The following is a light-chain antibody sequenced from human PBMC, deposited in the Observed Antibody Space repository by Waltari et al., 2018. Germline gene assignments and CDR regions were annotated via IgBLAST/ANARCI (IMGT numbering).Light chain of an antibody. Sequence: EVVLTQSPTTLSLSPGQRATPPCRASQSVRRNLAWYQQKAGQAPRLLIYEASTRATGIPARFSGSGSGTDFTLSISSLEPEDFAVYYCQHRTSWHPFGQGTKLEIK. J-gene: IGKJ2*01. V-gene: IGKV3-11*01. CDR3: QHRTSWHP. CDR1: QSVRRN. CDR2: EAS.